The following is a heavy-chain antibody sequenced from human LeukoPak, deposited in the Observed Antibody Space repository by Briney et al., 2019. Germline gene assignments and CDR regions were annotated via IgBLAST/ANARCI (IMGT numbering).Heavy chain of an antibody. Sequence: QTGGSLRLSCAASGFTFSRYSMNWVRQAPGKGLEWVSSISSGSSYIYYADSVKGRFTISRDNAKNSLYLQMNSLRAEDTAVYYCARVRDPALWFEDPYFYYMDVWGKGTTVTVSS. CDR3: ARVRDPALWFEDPYFYYMDV. V-gene: IGHV3-21*01. D-gene: IGHD3-10*01. CDR2: ISSGSSYI. CDR1: GFTFSRYS. J-gene: IGHJ6*03.